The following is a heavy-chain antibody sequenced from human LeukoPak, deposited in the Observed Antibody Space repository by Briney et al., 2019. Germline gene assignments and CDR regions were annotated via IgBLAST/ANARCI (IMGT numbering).Heavy chain of an antibody. J-gene: IGHJ5*02. CDR1: GASVSSASY. D-gene: IGHD2-8*01. CDR3: ARSRAFNNGAFDP. CDR2: IYNGVNT. V-gene: IGHV4-61*01. Sequence: SETLSLTCTVSGASVSSASYWSWIRQPPGKGVEWIAHIYNGVNTNYNPSLKSRVTISVDTSKNQFSLRLNSVTAADTAVYYCARSRAFNNGAFDPWGQGSLVTVSS.